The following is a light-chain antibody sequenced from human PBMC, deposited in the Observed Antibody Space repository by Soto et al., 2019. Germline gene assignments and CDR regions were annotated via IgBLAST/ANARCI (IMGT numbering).Light chain of an antibody. Sequence: EIVMTQSPATLSVSPGERATLSCRASRSVSSNLAWYQQKPGQAPRLLMYGASTRATGIPARFSGSGSGTEFTLTISSLQSEEFAVYYCQQYGSSLWTVSQGTKV. V-gene: IGKV3-15*01. J-gene: IGKJ1*01. CDR1: RSVSSN. CDR2: GAS. CDR3: QQYGSSLWT.